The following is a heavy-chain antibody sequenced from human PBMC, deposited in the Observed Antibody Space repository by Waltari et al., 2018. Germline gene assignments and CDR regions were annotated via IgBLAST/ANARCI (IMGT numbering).Heavy chain of an antibody. Sequence: EVQLVESGGGLVQPGGSLRLSCAASGFTFSRYWMSWVRQAPGKGLEWVANIKQDGSEKYYVDSVKGRFTISRDNAKNSLYLQMNSLRAEDTAVYYCAREGDYGDYQFDYWGQGTLVTVSS. CDR3: AREGDYGDYQFDY. CDR1: GFTFSRYW. V-gene: IGHV3-7*01. CDR2: IKQDGSEK. D-gene: IGHD4-17*01. J-gene: IGHJ4*02.